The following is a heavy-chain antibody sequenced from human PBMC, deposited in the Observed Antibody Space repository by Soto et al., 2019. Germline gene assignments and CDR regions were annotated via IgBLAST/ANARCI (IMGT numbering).Heavy chain of an antibody. V-gene: IGHV3-11*05. CDR2: ISSSGHYT. CDR3: ARELDGIDV. D-gene: IGHD3-3*02. J-gene: IGHJ6*02. CDR1: GFTFSDYY. Sequence: QVQLVESGGGLVKPGGSLRLSCAASGFTFSDYYLSWIRQAPGKGLEWVSDISSSGHYTKNADSVHGRFTISRDNAKNSLYLQMNSRRAAGTAVYYCARELDGIDVWGQGTTVTGSS.